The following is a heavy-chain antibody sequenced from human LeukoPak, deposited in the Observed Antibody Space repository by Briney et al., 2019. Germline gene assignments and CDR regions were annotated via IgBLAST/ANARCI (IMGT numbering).Heavy chain of an antibody. CDR3: ARASNYFGILY. Sequence: SETLSLTCTVSGGSISSSSYYWGWIRQPLGKGLEWIGTIYYTGSTYYNPSLKSRVTISIDTSKNQFSLRLSSVTAADTAVYFCARASNYFGILYWGQGTLVTVSS. V-gene: IGHV4-39*01. CDR2: IYYTGST. CDR1: GGSISSSSYY. J-gene: IGHJ4*02. D-gene: IGHD3-10*01.